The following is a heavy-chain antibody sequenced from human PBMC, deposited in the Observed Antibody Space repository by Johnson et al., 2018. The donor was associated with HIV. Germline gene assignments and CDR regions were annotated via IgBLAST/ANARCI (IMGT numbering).Heavy chain of an antibody. CDR1: GFTFSSYA. V-gene: IGHV3-30-3*01. CDR2: ISYDGSNK. J-gene: IGHJ3*02. CDR3: ARVRRQLVRLSAFDI. Sequence: QMLLVESGGGVVQPGTSLRLSCAASGFTFSSYAMHWVRQAPGKGLEWVAVISYDGSNKYYADSVKGRFTISRDNSKNTLYLQMNSLRSEDTAVYFCARVRRQLVRLSAFDIWGQGTLVTVSS. D-gene: IGHD6-6*01.